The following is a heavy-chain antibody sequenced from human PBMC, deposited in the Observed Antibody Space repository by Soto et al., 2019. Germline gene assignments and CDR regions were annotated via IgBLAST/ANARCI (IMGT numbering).Heavy chain of an antibody. V-gene: IGHV1-69*02. CDR1: GGTFSSYT. CDR3: ASSSSPVVSPFDC. CDR2: IIPILGIA. J-gene: IGHJ4*02. Sequence: QVQLVQSGAEVKKPGSSVKVSCKASGGTFSSYTISWVRQAPGQGLEWMGRIIPILGIANYAQKFQGRVTITADKSTSTAYMELSSLRSEDTAVYYCASSSSPVVSPFDCWGQGTLVTVSS. D-gene: IGHD2-15*01.